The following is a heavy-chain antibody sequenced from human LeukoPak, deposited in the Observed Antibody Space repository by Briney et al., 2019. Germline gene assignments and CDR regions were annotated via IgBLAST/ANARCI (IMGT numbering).Heavy chain of an antibody. V-gene: IGHV3-23*01. CDR1: GFTYNNYA. CDR2: VISNGGST. CDR3: GREGGGVTVAGRRGIDY. D-gene: IGHD6-19*01. J-gene: IGHJ4*02. Sequence: GGSLRLSCAASGFTYNNYAMTWVRQAPGEGLQWVSSVISNGGSTYHADSVRGRFTISRDNSKNTLYLQMNSLRAEDTAIYYCGREGGGVTVAGRRGIDYWGQGSLVIVSS.